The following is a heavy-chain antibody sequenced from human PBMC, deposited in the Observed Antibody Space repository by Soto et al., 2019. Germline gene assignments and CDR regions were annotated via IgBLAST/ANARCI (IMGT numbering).Heavy chain of an antibody. Sequence: EVQLVESGGGLVKPGGSLRLSCAASGFTFNTYNMNWVRQAPGKGLEWVAYISATGMFIFYADSMEGRFTIVRDNANNSQKLKNSRLTAEDAVMYCCASTVYHGFWSGYRVDVWGQGTTVTVSS. CDR2: ISATGMFI. J-gene: IGHJ6*02. CDR1: GFTFNTYN. CDR3: ASTVYHGFWSGYRVDV. V-gene: IGHV3-21*02. D-gene: IGHD3-3*01.